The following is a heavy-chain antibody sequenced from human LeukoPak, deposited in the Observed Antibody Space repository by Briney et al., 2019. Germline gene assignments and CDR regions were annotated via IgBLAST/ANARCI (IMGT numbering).Heavy chain of an antibody. Sequence: PGGSLRLSCAASGFTFSSYEMNWVRQAPGKGLEWVSYISSSGSTIYYADSVKGRFTISRDNAKNSLYLQMNSLRAEDTAVYYCARDRSSSWYGGKRIDYWGQGTLVTVSS. D-gene: IGHD6-13*01. CDR3: ARDRSSSWYGGKRIDY. J-gene: IGHJ4*02. CDR2: ISSSGSTI. CDR1: GFTFSSYE. V-gene: IGHV3-48*03.